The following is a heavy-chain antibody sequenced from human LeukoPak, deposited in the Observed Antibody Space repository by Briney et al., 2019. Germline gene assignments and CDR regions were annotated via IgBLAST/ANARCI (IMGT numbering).Heavy chain of an antibody. CDR3: ARAYDFWSGYYLDY. CDR1: GGSISSGDYY. V-gene: IGHV4-30-4*08. Sequence: ASQTLSLTCTVSGGSISSGDYYWSWIRQPPGKGLEWIGYIYYSGSTYYNPSLKSRVTISVDTSKNQFSLKLSSVTAADTAVYYCARAYDFWSGYYLDYWGQGTLVTVSS. J-gene: IGHJ4*02. CDR2: IYYSGST. D-gene: IGHD3-3*01.